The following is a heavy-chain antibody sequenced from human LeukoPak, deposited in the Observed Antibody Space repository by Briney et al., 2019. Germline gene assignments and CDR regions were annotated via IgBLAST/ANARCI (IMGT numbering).Heavy chain of an antibody. J-gene: IGHJ4*02. CDR1: GFTFSYYS. V-gene: IGHV3-21*01. CDR2: ITLSSNYI. D-gene: IGHD4-17*01. CDR3: ARWADYGDNFDY. Sequence: GGSLRLSCAASGFTFSYYSMHWVRQAPEKGLEWVASITLSSNYISYADSLKGRVTTSRDNAKNSLYLQMSSLRAEDTAGYYCARWADYGDNFDYWGQGSLVIVSS.